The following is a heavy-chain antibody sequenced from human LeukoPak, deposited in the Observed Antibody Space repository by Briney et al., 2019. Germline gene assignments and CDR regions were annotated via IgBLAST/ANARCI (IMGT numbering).Heavy chain of an antibody. Sequence: GGSLRLSCAASGFTFSSYSMNWVRQAPGKGLEWVSSISSSSSYIYYADSVKGRFTISRDNAKNSLYLQMNSLRAEDTAVYYCARGRYSSSWSIDYCGQGTLVTVSS. CDR2: ISSSSSYI. D-gene: IGHD6-13*01. J-gene: IGHJ4*02. CDR3: ARGRYSSSWSIDY. CDR1: GFTFSSYS. V-gene: IGHV3-21*01.